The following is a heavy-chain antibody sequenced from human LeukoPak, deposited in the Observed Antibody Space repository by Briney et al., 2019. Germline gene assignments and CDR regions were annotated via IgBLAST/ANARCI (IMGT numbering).Heavy chain of an antibody. CDR2: IYDSGST. CDR3: ARDEGYCSRTSCYGASKGMDV. D-gene: IGHD2-2*01. CDR1: GGSIRSSYYY. J-gene: IGHJ6*02. V-gene: IGHV4-39*02. Sequence: SETLSLTCTVSGGSIRSSYYYWGWIRQPPGKGLEWIGSIYDSGSTYYNPSLKSRVTISVDTSKNQFSLKLNSVTAADTAVYYCARDEGYCSRTSCYGASKGMDVWGQGTAVIVSS.